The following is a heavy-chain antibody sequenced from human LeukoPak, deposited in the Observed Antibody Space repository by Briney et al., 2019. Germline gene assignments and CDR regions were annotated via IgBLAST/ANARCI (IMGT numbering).Heavy chain of an antibody. CDR3: AKGFDYGDYGAFDY. CDR1: GFTFDDYA. D-gene: IGHD4-17*01. Sequence: GRSMSLSCAASGFTFDDYAMHWVRQAPGKGLEWVSGISWNSGSIGYADSVKGRFTISRDNAKNSLYLQMNSLRAEDMALYYCAKGFDYGDYGAFDYWGQGTLVTVSS. CDR2: ISWNSGSI. J-gene: IGHJ4*02. V-gene: IGHV3-9*03.